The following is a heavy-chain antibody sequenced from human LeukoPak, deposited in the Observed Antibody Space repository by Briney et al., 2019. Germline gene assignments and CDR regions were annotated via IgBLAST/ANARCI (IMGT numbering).Heavy chain of an antibody. CDR1: GYTFTSYG. Sequence: ASVKVSCKASGYTFTSYGISWVRQAPGQGLEWMGWISAYNGNTNYAQKLQGRVTMTTDTSTSTAYMELSRLRSDDTAVYYCARVNSSGYLVYWGQGTLVTVSS. CDR2: ISAYNGNT. D-gene: IGHD6-19*01. J-gene: IGHJ4*02. V-gene: IGHV1-18*01. CDR3: ARVNSSGYLVY.